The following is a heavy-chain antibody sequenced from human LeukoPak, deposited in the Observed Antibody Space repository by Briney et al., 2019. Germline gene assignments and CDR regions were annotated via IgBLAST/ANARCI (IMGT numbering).Heavy chain of an antibody. V-gene: IGHV3-7*01. J-gene: IGHJ5*02. CDR1: GFTFSDYW. CDR3: ARDAYDDASES. CDR2: LRPDGSDK. Sequence: PGGSLRLSCTGSGFTFSDYWMTWAHQAPGKGLEWVANLRPDGSDKYYVDSVKGRFTISRDNAKKLVYLQMNSLRAEDTAVYYCARDAYDDASESSGQGTLVSVSS. D-gene: IGHD3-3*01.